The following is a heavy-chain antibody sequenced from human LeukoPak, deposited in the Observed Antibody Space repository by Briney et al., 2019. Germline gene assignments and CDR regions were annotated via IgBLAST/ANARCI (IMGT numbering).Heavy chain of an antibody. J-gene: IGHJ5*02. CDR1: GGSFRGYY. CDR2: SDHTGRV. CDR3: ARRDSYPGGGCSP. D-gene: IGHD3-16*02. Sequence: PSETLSLTCAVYGGSFRGYYWSWIRQSPGRGLEWIGESDHTGRVNYNPSLKSQLSISMDRSRKQFSLRLTFVTAADTAVYYCARRDSYPGGGCSPWGQGTLVTVSS. V-gene: IGHV4-34*01.